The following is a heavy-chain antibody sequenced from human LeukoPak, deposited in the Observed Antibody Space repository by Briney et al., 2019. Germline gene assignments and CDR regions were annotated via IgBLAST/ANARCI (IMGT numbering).Heavy chain of an antibody. V-gene: IGHV3-23*01. CDR2: ISGSGGST. CDR1: GFTFSSYA. D-gene: IGHD6-19*01. CDR3: AKIAVAGRDY. Sequence: PWGSLRLSCAASGFTFSSYAMSWVRQAPGKGLEWVSAISGSGGSTYSTDTVMGRLTISRDNSTNTLYLQMNGLRAEDTAVYYCAKIAVAGRDYWGQGTLVTVSS. J-gene: IGHJ4*02.